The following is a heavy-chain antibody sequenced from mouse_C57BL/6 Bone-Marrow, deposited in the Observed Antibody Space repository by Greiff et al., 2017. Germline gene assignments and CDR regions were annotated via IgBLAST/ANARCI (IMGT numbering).Heavy chain of an antibody. CDR1: GYAFTNYL. Sequence: QVQLQQSGAELVRPGTSVKVSCKASGYAFTNYLIEWVKQRPGQGLVWIGVINPGSGGTNYNEKFKGKATLTADKSSSTAYMQLSSLTSEDSAVYFCARTAQATHYFDYWGQGTTLTVSS. CDR3: ARTAQATHYFDY. V-gene: IGHV1-54*01. CDR2: INPGSGGT. D-gene: IGHD3-2*02. J-gene: IGHJ2*01.